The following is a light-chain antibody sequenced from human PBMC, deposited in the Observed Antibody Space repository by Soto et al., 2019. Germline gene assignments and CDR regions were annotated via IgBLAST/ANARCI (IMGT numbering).Light chain of an antibody. J-gene: IGLJ7*01. CDR2: GNT. CDR3: QSYDSNLSGVV. Sequence: QSVLTQAPSVSGAPGQRVTISCTGSSSNIGAGYDVHWYQQLPGTAPRLLIYGNTKRPSGVPERFSGSKSATSASLAITGLKAEDEGDYYCQSYDSNLSGVVFGGGTQLTVL. V-gene: IGLV1-40*01. CDR1: SSNIGAGYD.